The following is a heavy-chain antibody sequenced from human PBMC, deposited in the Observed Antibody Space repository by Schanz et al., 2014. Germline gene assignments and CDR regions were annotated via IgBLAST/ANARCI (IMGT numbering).Heavy chain of an antibody. D-gene: IGHD5-12*01. Sequence: EVQLLESGGGLVQPGGSLRLSCSASTFTFDHYAMTWVRQAPGKGLEWVAAVSSRSDEIKYADSVRGRFTISRDNSRSTMYLQMNSLRAEDTAVYYCARKVVATIGGYYDNWGQGTLVIVSS. V-gene: IGHV3-23*05. CDR2: VSSRSDEI. CDR1: TFTFDHYA. J-gene: IGHJ4*02. CDR3: ARKVVATIGGYYDN.